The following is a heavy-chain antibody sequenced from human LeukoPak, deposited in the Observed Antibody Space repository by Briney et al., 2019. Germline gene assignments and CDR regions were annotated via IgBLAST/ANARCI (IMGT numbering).Heavy chain of an antibody. CDR3: ARKDSSSWYRVSVLAPRWNWFDP. CDR1: GYTFTSYD. V-gene: IGHV1-8*03. D-gene: IGHD6-13*01. Sequence: ASVKVSCKASGYTFTSYDINWVRQATGQGLEWMGWMNPNSGNTGYAQKFQGRVTITRNTSISTAYMELSSLRSEDTAVYYCARKDSSSWYRVSVLAPRWNWFDPWGQGTLVTASS. CDR2: MNPNSGNT. J-gene: IGHJ5*02.